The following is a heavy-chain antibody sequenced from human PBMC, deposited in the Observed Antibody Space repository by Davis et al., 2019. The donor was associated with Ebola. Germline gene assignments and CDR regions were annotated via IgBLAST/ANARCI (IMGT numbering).Heavy chain of an antibody. CDR1: GYSISSGYY. D-gene: IGHD3-3*01. Sequence: SETLSLTCTVSGYSISSGYYWGWIRQPPGKGLEWIGSIYHSGSTYYNPSLKSRVTISVDTSKNQFSLKLSSVTAADTAVYYCARGRLPVLRFLEWFGTYGMDVWGKGTTVTVSS. V-gene: IGHV4-38-2*02. CDR3: ARGRLPVLRFLEWFGTYGMDV. J-gene: IGHJ6*04. CDR2: IYHSGST.